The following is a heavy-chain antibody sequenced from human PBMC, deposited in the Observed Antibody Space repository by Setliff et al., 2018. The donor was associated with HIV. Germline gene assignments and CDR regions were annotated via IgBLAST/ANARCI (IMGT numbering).Heavy chain of an antibody. J-gene: IGHJ4*02. Sequence: SETLSLTCAVSGGSITSGGYYWHWIRQHPGKGPEWIGYIFYSGSTYYNPSLKSRVTISLDTSENQFSLKLSSVTAADTAVYYCARGESGYSSSWYPLPFDYWGQGTLVTVSS. CDR2: IFYSGST. CDR3: ARGESGYSSSWYPLPFDY. D-gene: IGHD6-13*01. CDR1: GGSITSGGYY. V-gene: IGHV4-31*11.